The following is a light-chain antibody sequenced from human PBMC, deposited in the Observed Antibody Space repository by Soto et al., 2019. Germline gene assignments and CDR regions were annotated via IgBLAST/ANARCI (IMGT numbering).Light chain of an antibody. J-gene: IGKJ1*01. CDR1: QSISSW. Sequence: DNKITQSPSTLSASVGDRVTITCRASQSISSWLAWYQQKPGKAPKLLIYKASTLKSGVPSRFSGSGSGTEFTLTISSLQPDDFATYYCQHSNSYSEAFGQGTMVDVK. CDR2: KAS. V-gene: IGKV1-5*03. CDR3: QHSNSYSEA.